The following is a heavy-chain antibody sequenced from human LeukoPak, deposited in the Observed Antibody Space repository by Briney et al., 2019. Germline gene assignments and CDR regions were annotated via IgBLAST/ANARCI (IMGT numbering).Heavy chain of an antibody. CDR1: GFIFSSHW. J-gene: IGHJ3*02. CDR2: INSDGSNT. V-gene: IGHV3-74*01. CDR3: ARDSGYPDAFDI. Sequence: GGSLRLSCVASGFIFSSHWMHWVRQAPGKGPVWVSRINSDGSNTRHADSVKGRFTISRDNAKNTLYLQMNSLRAEDTAVYYCARDSGYPDAFDIWGQGTMVIVSS. D-gene: IGHD3-10*01.